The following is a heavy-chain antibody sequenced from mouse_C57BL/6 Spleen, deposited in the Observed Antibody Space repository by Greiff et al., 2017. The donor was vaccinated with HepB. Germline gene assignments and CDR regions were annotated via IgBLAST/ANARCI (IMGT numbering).Heavy chain of an antibody. D-gene: IGHD1-1*01. Sequence: VMLVESGPELVKPGASVKISCKASGYTFPDYYINWVKQRPGQGLEWIGWIFPGSGSTYYNEKFKGKATLTVDKSSSTAYMLLSSLTSEDSAVYFCARFTTVVAADYWGQGTTLTVSS. V-gene: IGHV1-75*01. CDR3: ARFTTVVAADY. CDR1: GYTFPDYY. J-gene: IGHJ2*01. CDR2: IFPGSGST.